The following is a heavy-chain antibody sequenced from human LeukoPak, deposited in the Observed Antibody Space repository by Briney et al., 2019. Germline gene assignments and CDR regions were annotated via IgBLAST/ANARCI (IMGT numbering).Heavy chain of an antibody. CDR1: GYTFTSYG. Sequence: ASVKVTCKASGYTFTSYGISWVRQAPGQGLEWMGWISAYNGNTNYAQKLQGRVTMTTDTSTSTAYMELRSLRSDDTAVYYCARATTHYYGSGSYSYWGQGTLVTVSS. CDR3: ARATTHYYGSGSYSY. CDR2: ISAYNGNT. J-gene: IGHJ4*02. V-gene: IGHV1-18*01. D-gene: IGHD3-10*01.